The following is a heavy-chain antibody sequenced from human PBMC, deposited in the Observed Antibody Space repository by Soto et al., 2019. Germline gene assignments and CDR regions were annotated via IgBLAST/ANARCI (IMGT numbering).Heavy chain of an antibody. Sequence: GGSLRLSCAASGFTFSSYAMHWVRQAPGKGLEWVAVISYDGSNKYYADSVKGRFTISRDNSKNTLYLQMNSLRAEDTAVCYCARAAITIFGVVTKGPYYYYGMDVWGQGTTVTVSS. D-gene: IGHD3-3*01. CDR3: ARAAITIFGVVTKGPYYYYGMDV. CDR1: GFTFSSYA. CDR2: ISYDGSNK. J-gene: IGHJ6*02. V-gene: IGHV3-30-3*01.